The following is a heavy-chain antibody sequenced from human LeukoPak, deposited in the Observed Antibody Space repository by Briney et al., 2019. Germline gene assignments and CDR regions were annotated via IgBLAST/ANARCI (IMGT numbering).Heavy chain of an antibody. CDR2: ISGSGGST. CDR1: GFTFSSYA. Sequence: PGGSLRLSCAASGFTFSSYAMSWVRQAPGKGLEWVSAISGSGGSTYYADSVKGRFTISRVNSKNTLYLQMNSLRAEDTAVYYCAKDHYPHDSSGYYFDYWGQGTLVTVSS. J-gene: IGHJ4*02. CDR3: AKDHYPHDSSGYYFDY. V-gene: IGHV3-23*01. D-gene: IGHD3-22*01.